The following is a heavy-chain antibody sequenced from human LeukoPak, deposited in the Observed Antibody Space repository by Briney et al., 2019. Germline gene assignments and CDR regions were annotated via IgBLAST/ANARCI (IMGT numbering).Heavy chain of an antibody. CDR2: NNPSGDSA. CDR3: AVRDSFYFEGMDA. CDR1: GYRFTSFY. V-gene: IGHV1-46*01. Sequence: ASVKVSCKASGYRFTSFYVHWVRQAPGQGLEWMGTNNPSGDSATDTQKFQDRITMTRDTSTGTVYMELSSLRSEDTAVYYCAVRDSFYFEGMDAWGQGTTVTVSS. D-gene: IGHD2/OR15-2a*01. J-gene: IGHJ6*02.